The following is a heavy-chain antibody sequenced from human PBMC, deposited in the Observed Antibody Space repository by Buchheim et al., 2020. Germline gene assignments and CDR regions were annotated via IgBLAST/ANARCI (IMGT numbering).Heavy chain of an antibody. CDR2: IWYDGSNK. J-gene: IGHJ6*02. CDR3: ARSGDGYYYYGMDV. V-gene: IGHV3-33*01. D-gene: IGHD3-10*01. CDR1: GFTFSSYG. Sequence: QVQLVESGGGVVQPGRSLRLSCAASGFTFSSYGMHWVRQAPGKGLEWVAVIWYDGSNKYYADSVKGRFTISRDNSKNTPYLQMNSLRAEDTAVYYCARSGDGYYYYGMDVWGQGTT.